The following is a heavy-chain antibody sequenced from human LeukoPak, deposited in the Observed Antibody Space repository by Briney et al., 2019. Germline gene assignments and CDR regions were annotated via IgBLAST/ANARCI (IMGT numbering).Heavy chain of an antibody. V-gene: IGHV1-18*01. CDR3: ATAGIAAAGTWGAWFDP. CDR1: VYTFNKYG. Sequence: ASVKVSCTGSVYTFNKYGISWVRQAPGQGLEWMGWISAYNGDTHYAQKFQGRVTMTTDTSTSTAYMELSSLRSEDTAVYYCATAGIAAAGTWGAWFDPWGQGTLVTVSS. CDR2: ISAYNGDT. J-gene: IGHJ5*02. D-gene: IGHD6-13*01.